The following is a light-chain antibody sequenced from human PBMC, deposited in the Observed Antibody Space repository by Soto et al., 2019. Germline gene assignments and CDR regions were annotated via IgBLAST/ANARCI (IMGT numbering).Light chain of an antibody. CDR3: QQYDTLQFT. CDR1: QDISNY. Sequence: DIQMTQSPSSLSASVGDRVTITCQASQDISNYLNWYQQRPGKAPKLLIYDATKLETGVPSRFSGSGSGTDFTFTISSLQTEDIATYYCQQYDTLQFTFGPGTKV. CDR2: DAT. J-gene: IGKJ3*01. V-gene: IGKV1-33*01.